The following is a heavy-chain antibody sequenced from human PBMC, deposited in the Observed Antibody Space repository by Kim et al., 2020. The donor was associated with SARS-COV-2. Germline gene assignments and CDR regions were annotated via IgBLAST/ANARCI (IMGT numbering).Heavy chain of an antibody. CDR1: GFTFRTYA. CDR2: ISGSGGDT. V-gene: IGHV3-23*01. CDR3: HRPNDY. Sequence: GGSLRLSCTASGFTFRTYAISWVRQTPGTGLEWVSSISGSGGDTYYADSVKGRFTISRDNSRNTLFLQMNSLRAEDTAVYYCHRPNDYWGQGTLVTVSS. J-gene: IGHJ4*02.